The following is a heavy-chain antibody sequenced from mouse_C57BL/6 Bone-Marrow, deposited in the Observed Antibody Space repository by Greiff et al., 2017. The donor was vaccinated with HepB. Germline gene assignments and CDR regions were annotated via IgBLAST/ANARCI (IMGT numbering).Heavy chain of an antibody. CDR1: GFTFSSYA. CDR2: ISSGGDYI. Sequence: EVKLVESGEGLVKPGGSLKLSCAASGFTFSSYAMSWVRQTPEKRLEWVAYISSGGDYIYYADTVKGRFTISRDNARNTLYLQMSSLKSEDTAMYYCTRDPLAYYSIQFAYWGQGTLVTVSA. D-gene: IGHD2-5*01. J-gene: IGHJ3*01. CDR3: TRDPLAYYSIQFAY. V-gene: IGHV5-9-1*02.